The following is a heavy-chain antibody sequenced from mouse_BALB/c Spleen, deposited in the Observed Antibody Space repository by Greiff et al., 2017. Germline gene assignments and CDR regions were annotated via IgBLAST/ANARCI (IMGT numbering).Heavy chain of an antibody. CDR2: ISNGGGST. CDR1: GFTFSSYT. D-gene: IGHD2-4*01. J-gene: IGHJ1*01. V-gene: IGHV5-12-2*01. Sequence: EVKLMESGGGLVQPGGSLKLSCAASGFTFSSYTMSWVRQTPEKRLEWVAYISNGGGSTYYPDTVKGRFTISRDNAKNTLYLQMSSLKSEDTAMYYCARQGGLRRYCDVWGAGTTVTVSS. CDR3: ARQGGLRRYCDV.